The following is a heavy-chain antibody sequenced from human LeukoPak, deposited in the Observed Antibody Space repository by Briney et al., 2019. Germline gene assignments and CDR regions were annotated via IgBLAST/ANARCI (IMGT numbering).Heavy chain of an antibody. D-gene: IGHD2-15*01. CDR2: INSDGSST. Sequence: GGSLRLSCAASGFTFSSYWMHWVRQAPGKGLVWVSRINSDGSSTSYADSVKGRFTISRDNAKNTLYLQMNSLRAEDTAVYYCARASSGGGHDYWGQGTLVTVSS. J-gene: IGHJ4*02. V-gene: IGHV3-74*01. CDR3: ARASSGGGHDY. CDR1: GFTFSSYW.